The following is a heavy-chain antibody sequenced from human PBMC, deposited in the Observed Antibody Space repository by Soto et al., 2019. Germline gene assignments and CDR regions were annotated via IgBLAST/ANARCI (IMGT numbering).Heavy chain of an antibody. CDR1: GFTVSSYG. D-gene: IGHD2-8*02. V-gene: IGHV3-30*03. CDR2: ISRDGGTK. J-gene: IGHJ4*02. CDR3: TGEVASGY. Sequence: QVPLVESGGGVVQPGRSLRLSCAASGFTVSSYGMHWVRQAPGKGLEWVAVISRDGGTKYYADSVKGRFTISRDNSRNTRFLEMNSLRGDDMAVYYCTGEVASGYWGQGTLVTVSS.